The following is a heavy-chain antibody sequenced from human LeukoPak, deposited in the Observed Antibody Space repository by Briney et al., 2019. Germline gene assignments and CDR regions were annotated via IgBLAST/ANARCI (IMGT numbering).Heavy chain of an antibody. CDR2: ISISGDTA. J-gene: IGHJ4*02. V-gene: IGHV3-23*01. D-gene: IGHD4-17*01. Sequence: GGSLRLSCGASGFTFSSHAMTWVRQAPGKGLEWVSAISISGDTAYYADAVKGRFTISRDNSKNTVYLQMNSLRAEDTAVYYCANEIRPNDYWGQGTLVTVSS. CDR1: GFTFSSHA. CDR3: ANEIRPNDY.